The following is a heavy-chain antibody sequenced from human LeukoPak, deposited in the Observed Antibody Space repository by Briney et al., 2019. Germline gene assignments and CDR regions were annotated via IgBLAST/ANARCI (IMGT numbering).Heavy chain of an antibody. Sequence: GGSLRLSCAASGFTFSNYAMIWVRQAPGKGLEWVSVIIGTGTKTHYADSVKGRFTISRDNPKNTLYLQMNSLRAEDMALYYCAKDASPRIAVAEYYFDYWGQGTLVTVSS. CDR3: AKDASPRIAVAEYYFDY. D-gene: IGHD6-19*01. J-gene: IGHJ4*02. CDR2: IIGTGTKT. CDR1: GFTFSNYA. V-gene: IGHV3-23*01.